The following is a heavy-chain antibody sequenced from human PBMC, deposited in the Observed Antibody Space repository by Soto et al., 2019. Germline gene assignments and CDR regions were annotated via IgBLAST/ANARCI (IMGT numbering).Heavy chain of an antibody. D-gene: IGHD2-15*01. Sequence: ASVKLSCKASGYTFTSYYMHWGRQAPGQGLEWMGIINPSGGSTSYAQKFQGRVTMTRDTSTSTVYMELSSLRSEDTAVYYCARGGLVVVAFDWFDPWGQGTLVTVSS. CDR1: GYTFTSYY. J-gene: IGHJ5*02. CDR2: INPSGGST. CDR3: ARGGLVVVAFDWFDP. V-gene: IGHV1-46*03.